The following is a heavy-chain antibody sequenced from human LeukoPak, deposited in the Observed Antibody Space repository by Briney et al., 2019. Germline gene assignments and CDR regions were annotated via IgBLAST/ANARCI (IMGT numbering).Heavy chain of an antibody. J-gene: IGHJ4*02. CDR1: RFSFSSYA. CDR2: ISGSGGST. D-gene: IGHD3-10*01. CDR3: AREDSNNYGSGSYYNDDC. V-gene: IGHV3-23*01. Sequence: GGSLRLSCAASRFSFSSYAMSWVRQAPGKGREWVSAISGSGGSTYYADSVKGRFTISRDNSKNTLYVQMNSLRVEDTAVYYCAREDSNNYGSGSYYNDDCWGQGTLVTVSS.